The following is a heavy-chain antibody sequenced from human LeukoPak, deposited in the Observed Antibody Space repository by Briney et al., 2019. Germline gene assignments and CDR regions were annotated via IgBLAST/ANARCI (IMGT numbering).Heavy chain of an antibody. Sequence: PSETLSLTCTVPGGSISSSSYYWGWIRQPPGKGLEWIGSFYYSGSTYYNPSLKSRVTISVDTSKNQFSLKLSSVTAADTAVYYCARLRMAAAGRGTIDYWGQGTLVTVSS. CDR3: ARLRMAAAGRGTIDY. J-gene: IGHJ4*02. CDR2: FYYSGST. D-gene: IGHD6-13*01. V-gene: IGHV4-39*01. CDR1: GGSISSSSYY.